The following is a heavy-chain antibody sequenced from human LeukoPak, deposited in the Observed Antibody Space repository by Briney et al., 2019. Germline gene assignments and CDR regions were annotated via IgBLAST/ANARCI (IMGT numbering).Heavy chain of an antibody. D-gene: IGHD3-3*01. V-gene: IGHV4-4*07. CDR2: IYTSGST. CDR3: ARSGGHYDFWSGYHPFDY. CDR1: GGSISSYY. Sequence: KPSETLSLTCTVSGGSISSYYWSWIRQPAGKGLEWIGRIYTSGSTNYNPSLKSRVTMSVDTSKNQFSLKLSSMTAADTAVYYCARSGGHYDFWSGYHPFDYWGQGTLVTVSS. J-gene: IGHJ4*02.